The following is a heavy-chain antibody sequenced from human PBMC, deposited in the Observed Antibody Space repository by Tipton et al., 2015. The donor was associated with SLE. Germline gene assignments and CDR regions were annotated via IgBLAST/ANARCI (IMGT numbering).Heavy chain of an antibody. J-gene: IGHJ3*02. D-gene: IGHD3-22*01. CDR2: INHSGST. Sequence: TLSLTCAVYGGSFSGYYWSWIRQPPGKGLEWIGEINHSGSTNYNPSLKSRVTISVDTSKNQFSLKLSSVTAADTAVYYCARLGAYYYDSSGSGDIWGQGTMVTVSS. V-gene: IGHV4-34*01. CDR1: GGSFSGYY. CDR3: ARLGAYYYDSSGSGDI.